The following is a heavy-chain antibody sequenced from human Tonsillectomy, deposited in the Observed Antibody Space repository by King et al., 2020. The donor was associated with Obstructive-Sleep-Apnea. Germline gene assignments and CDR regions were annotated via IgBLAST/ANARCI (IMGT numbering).Heavy chain of an antibody. CDR1: GFTFSSDW. CDR2: MNGDGSST. D-gene: IGHD4-17*01. Sequence: VQLVESGGGLVQPGGSLRLSCAASGFTFSSDWMHWVRQAPGKGLVWVSRMNGDGSSTNYADSLKVRFTISRDNDKNTLYLQMNGLSADDTAVYYCARGDYVRWYFVLWGRGPLVTVSS. V-gene: IGHV3-74*01. CDR3: ARGDYVRWYFVL. J-gene: IGHJ2*01.